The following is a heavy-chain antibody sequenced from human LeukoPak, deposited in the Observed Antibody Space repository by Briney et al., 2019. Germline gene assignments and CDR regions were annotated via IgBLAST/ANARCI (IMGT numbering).Heavy chain of an antibody. CDR1: GFTVSSNY. CDR3: ARDREASRLDP. V-gene: IGHV3-66*01. CDR2: IYSGGST. Sequence: PGGSLRLSCAASGFTVSSNYMSWVRQAPGKGLEWVSVIYSGGSTYYADSVKGRFTISRDNSKNTLYLQMNSLRAEDTAVYYCARDREASRLDPWGHGTLVTVSS. J-gene: IGHJ5*02.